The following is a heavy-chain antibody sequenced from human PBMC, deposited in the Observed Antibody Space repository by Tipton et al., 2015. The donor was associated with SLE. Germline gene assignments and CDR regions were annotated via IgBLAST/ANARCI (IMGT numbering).Heavy chain of an antibody. CDR1: GGSISSGGYY. J-gene: IGHJ2*01. CDR2: IYYSGST. V-gene: IGHV4-31*03. CDR3: ATYGSGRGFDL. Sequence: TLSLTCTVSGGSISSGGYYWSWIRQHPGKGLEWIGYIYYSGSTYYNPSLKSRVTISVDTSKNQFSLKLSSVTAADTAVYYCATYGSGRGFDLWGRGTLVTVSS. D-gene: IGHD3-10*01.